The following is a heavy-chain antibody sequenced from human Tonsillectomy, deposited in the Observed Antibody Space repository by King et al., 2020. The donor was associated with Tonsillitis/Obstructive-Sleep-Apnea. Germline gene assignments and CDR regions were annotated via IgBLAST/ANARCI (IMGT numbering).Heavy chain of an antibody. J-gene: IGHJ4*02. CDR2: ISGGGDST. V-gene: IGHV3-23*04. D-gene: IGHD2-2*01. Sequence: VQLVESGGGLVQPGGSLRLSCVASGFTFRSYALTWVRQAPGRGLEWVSTISGGGDSTYYADSVKGRFTISRDYSKNTLYLQRNSLRDDDTAVYYCAKSASAIVVAPAAFDYWGQGTLVTVSS. CDR3: AKSASAIVVAPAAFDY. CDR1: GFTFRSYA.